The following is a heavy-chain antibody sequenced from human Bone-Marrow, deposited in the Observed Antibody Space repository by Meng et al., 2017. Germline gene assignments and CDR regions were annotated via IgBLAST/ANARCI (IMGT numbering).Heavy chain of an antibody. CDR2: INHSGST. V-gene: IGHV4-34*01. D-gene: IGHD5-24*01. CDR3: ARVRGGGYNVFRPYYFDY. CDR1: GGSFSGYY. Sequence: SETLSLTCAVYGGSFSGYYWSRFRQPPGKGLEWIGEINHSGSTNYNPSLKSRVTISVDTSKNQFSLKLSPVTAADTAVYYCARVRGGGYNVFRPYYFDYWGQGTLVTVSS. J-gene: IGHJ4*01.